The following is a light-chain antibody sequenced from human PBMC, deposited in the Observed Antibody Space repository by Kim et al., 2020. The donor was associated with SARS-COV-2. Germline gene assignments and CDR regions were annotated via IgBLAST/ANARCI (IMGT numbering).Light chain of an antibody. CDR3: QSYDSSLSGVV. CDR1: SSKIGAGYA. CDR2: GNS. V-gene: IGLV1-40*01. J-gene: IGLJ2*01. Sequence: QRVTISCTGSSSKIGAGYAVHWYQQLPGTAPKLLISGNSNRPSGVPDRFSGSKSGTSASLAITGLQAEDEADYYCQSYDSSLSGVVFGGGTQLTVL.